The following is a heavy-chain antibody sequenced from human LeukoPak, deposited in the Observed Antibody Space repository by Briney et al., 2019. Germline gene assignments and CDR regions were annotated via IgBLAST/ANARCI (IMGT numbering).Heavy chain of an antibody. D-gene: IGHD5-12*01. Sequence: ASVTVSCKASGGTFSSYAISWVRQAPGQGLEWMGGIIPIFGTANYAQKFQGRVTITADKSTSTAYMELSSLRSEDTAVYYCARGDDIVATIRDYYYYMDVWGKGTTVTVSS. CDR3: ARGDDIVATIRDYYYYMDV. V-gene: IGHV1-69*06. J-gene: IGHJ6*03. CDR1: GGTFSSYA. CDR2: IIPIFGTA.